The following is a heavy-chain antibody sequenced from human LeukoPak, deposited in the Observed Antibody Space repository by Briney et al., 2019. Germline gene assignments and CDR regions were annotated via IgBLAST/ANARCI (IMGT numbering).Heavy chain of an antibody. CDR1: GFTFSSYE. CDR2: ISSSGSTI. J-gene: IGHJ4*02. Sequence: PGGSLRLSCAASGFTFSSYEMTRVRQAPGKGLEWVSYISSSGSTIYYADSVKGRFTISRDNARNSLYLQMTSLRAEDTAVYYCARVGYCTSASCHYYFDQWGRGTLVTVSS. CDR3: ARVGYCTSASCHYYFDQ. V-gene: IGHV3-48*03. D-gene: IGHD2-2*01.